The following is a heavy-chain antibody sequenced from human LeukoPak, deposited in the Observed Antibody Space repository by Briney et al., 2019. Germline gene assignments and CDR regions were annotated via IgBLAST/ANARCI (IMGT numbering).Heavy chain of an antibody. Sequence: PSETLSLTCTVSGGSISSYYWSWIRQPPGKGLEWIGYIYYSGSTNYNPSLKSRVTISVDTSKNQFSLKLSSVTAADTAVYYCAREREYSSSWTPLDYWGQGTLVTVSS. D-gene: IGHD6-13*01. J-gene: IGHJ4*02. CDR1: GGSISSYY. CDR3: AREREYSSSWTPLDY. V-gene: IGHV4-59*01. CDR2: IYYSGST.